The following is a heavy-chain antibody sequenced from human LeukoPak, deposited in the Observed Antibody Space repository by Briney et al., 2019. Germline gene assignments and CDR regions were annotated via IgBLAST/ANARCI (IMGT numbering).Heavy chain of an antibody. Sequence: QPGGSLRLSCAASGFTFSSYAMHWVRQAPGKRLEWVAVISYDGSNKYYADSVKGRFTISRDNSKNTLYLQMNSLRAEDTAVYYCARALGGYYDTLFDYWGQGTLVTVSS. CDR1: GFTFSSYA. CDR3: ARALGGYYDTLFDY. J-gene: IGHJ4*02. D-gene: IGHD3-22*01. V-gene: IGHV3-30*01. CDR2: ISYDGSNK.